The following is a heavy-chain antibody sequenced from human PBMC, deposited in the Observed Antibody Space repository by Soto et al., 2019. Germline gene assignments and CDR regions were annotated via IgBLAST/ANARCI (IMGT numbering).Heavy chain of an antibody. J-gene: IGHJ4*02. Sequence: QVHLVESGGGVVQPGTSLRLSCAASGFTFSTYGMHWVRQAPGKGLERVALMVSDGSKIYYADSVKGRFTMSRDNSRKTLYLEMQGLRGEELAIYRCAREAITAGTRGYWIDNWGQGTLVTVSS. V-gene: IGHV3-33*01. CDR3: AREAITAGTRGYWIDN. CDR2: MVSDGSKI. CDR1: GFTFSTYG. D-gene: IGHD1-20*01.